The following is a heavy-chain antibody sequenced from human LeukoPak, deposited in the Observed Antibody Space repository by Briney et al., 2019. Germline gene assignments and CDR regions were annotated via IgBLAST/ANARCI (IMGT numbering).Heavy chain of an antibody. V-gene: IGHV5-51*01. CDR3: ARAGGYCSSTSCYDAFDI. D-gene: IGHD2-2*01. J-gene: IGHJ3*02. CDR2: IYPGDSDT. CDR1: GYSFTSYW. Sequence: GESLKISCKGSGYSFTSYWIGWVRQMPGKGLEWMGIIYPGDSDTRYSPSFQGQVTISADKSISTAYLQWSSLKASDTAVYYCARAGGYCSSTSCYDAFDIWGQGTMVTVSS.